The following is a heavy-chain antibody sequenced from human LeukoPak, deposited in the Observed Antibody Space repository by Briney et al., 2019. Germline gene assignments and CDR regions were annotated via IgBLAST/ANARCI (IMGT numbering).Heavy chain of an antibody. D-gene: IGHD3-10*01. Sequence: PGGTLRLSCAASGFTFSSYEMNGVRQTPGKGLEWVSYISSSGSTIYYADSVKGRFTTSRDNAKNSLYLQMNSLRAEDTAVCYCARVGFGELSDWGQGTLVTVSS. CDR1: GFTFSSYE. J-gene: IGHJ4*02. V-gene: IGHV3-48*03. CDR3: ARVGFGELSD. CDR2: ISSSGSTI.